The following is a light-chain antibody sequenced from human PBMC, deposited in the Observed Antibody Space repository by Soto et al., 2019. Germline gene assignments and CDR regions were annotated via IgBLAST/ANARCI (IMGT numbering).Light chain of an antibody. CDR1: QSISSW. J-gene: IGKJ2*01. CDR3: QQYNSYPMYT. V-gene: IGKV1-5*01. CDR2: DAS. Sequence: DIQMTQSPSTLSASVGDRVTITCRASQSISSWLAWYQQKPGKAPKLLIYDASSLESGVPSRFSGSGSGTEVTLTISSLQPDDFATYYCQQYNSYPMYTFGQGTKLEIK.